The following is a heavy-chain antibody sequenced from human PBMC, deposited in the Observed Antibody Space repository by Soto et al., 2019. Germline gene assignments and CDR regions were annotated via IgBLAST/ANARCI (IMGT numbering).Heavy chain of an antibody. J-gene: IGHJ4*02. D-gene: IGHD3-22*01. CDR1: GYTFTGCY. Sequence: ASVKVSCKASGYTFTGCYMHWVRQAPGQGLEWMGWINPNSGGTNYAQKFQGWVTMTRDTSISTAYMELSRLRSDDTAVYYCARDFPYYDSSGLDYWGQGTLVTVSS. CDR3: ARDFPYYDSSGLDY. V-gene: IGHV1-2*04. CDR2: INPNSGGT.